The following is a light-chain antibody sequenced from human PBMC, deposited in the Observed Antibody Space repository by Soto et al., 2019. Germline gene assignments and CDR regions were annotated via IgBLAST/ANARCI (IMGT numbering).Light chain of an antibody. CDR2: MGS. Sequence: DIVMTQSPVSLPVTPGEPASISCRSSQSLLHSHGYTYLDWYLQKPGESPKLLIYMGSTRASGVPHRFSGSGSDTDVTLKISRVEAEDVGVYYCMQALQLPLPFGGGTKVEIK. V-gene: IGKV2-28*01. CDR1: QSLLHSHGYTY. CDR3: MQALQLPLP. J-gene: IGKJ4*01.